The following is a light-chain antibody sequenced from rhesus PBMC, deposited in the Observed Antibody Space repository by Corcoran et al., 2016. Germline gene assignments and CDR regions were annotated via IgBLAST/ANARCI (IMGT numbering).Light chain of an antibody. CDR1: QGISND. Sequence: DIQMTQSPSSLSASVGDTVTITCRASQGISNDLAWYPPKPGKAPQPLIYYASDLPRGVPARFSGCGSGTDCTLTSRSLQSRDFATYYWQQYSSRRTFGQVTKVEIK. CDR3: QQYSSRRT. J-gene: IGKJ1*01. V-gene: IGKV1S14*01. CDR2: YAS.